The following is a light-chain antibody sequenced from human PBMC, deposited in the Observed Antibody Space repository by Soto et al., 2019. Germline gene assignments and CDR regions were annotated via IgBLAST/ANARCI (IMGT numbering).Light chain of an antibody. Sequence: IQMTQSPSSLSASVGDGLSITCRASQVITNDLGWYQQKPGKAPKRLIYAASTLQSGVPSRFSGSGSGTEFTLTISSLQPEDVATYYCLQLNTYPWTFGQGTKVDIK. V-gene: IGKV1-17*01. CDR1: QVITND. CDR2: AAS. CDR3: LQLNTYPWT. J-gene: IGKJ1*01.